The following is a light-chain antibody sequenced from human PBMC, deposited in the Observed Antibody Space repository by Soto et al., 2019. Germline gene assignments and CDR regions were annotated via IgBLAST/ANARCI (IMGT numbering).Light chain of an antibody. CDR1: SRNVGGYNY. J-gene: IGLJ1*01. V-gene: IGLV2-14*01. CDR2: GVT. Sequence: QSAPTQPPSVSGSPGQSITISCTGTSRNVGGYNYVSWYQQHPGKAPKVMIYGVTNRPSGVSDRFSGSKSGNTASLTISGLQVEYEADYYCSSFTSSGTRVFGTGTKLTVL. CDR3: SSFTSSGTRV.